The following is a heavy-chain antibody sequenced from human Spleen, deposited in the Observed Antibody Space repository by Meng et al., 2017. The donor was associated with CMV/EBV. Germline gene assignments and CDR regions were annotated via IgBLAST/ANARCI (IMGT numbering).Heavy chain of an antibody. Sequence: ASVKVYCKASGYTFTGYYMHWVRQAPGQGPEWMGWINPNSGGTNYAQKFQGRVTMTRDTSISTAYMELSRLRSDDTAVYYCARSGSSATYYYYYGMDVWGQGTTVTVSS. V-gene: IGHV1-2*02. CDR1: GYTFTGYY. CDR3: ARSGSSATYYYYYGMDV. J-gene: IGHJ6*02. D-gene: IGHD2-15*01. CDR2: INPNSGGT.